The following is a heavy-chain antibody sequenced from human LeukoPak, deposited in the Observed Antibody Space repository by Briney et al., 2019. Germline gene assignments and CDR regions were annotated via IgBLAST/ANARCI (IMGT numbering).Heavy chain of an antibody. D-gene: IGHD2-21*02. CDR3: VREAGYCASVCLKSNWFDP. CDR1: GFTFSSYW. Sequence: GGSLRLSCAASGFTFSSYWMHWVRQAPGKGLLWVSRINSDGSSTSYADSVKGRFTISRDNAKNTLYLQMNSLRDEDTALYYCVREAGYCASVCLKSNWFDPWGQRTLVTVS. CDR2: INSDGSST. J-gene: IGHJ5*02. V-gene: IGHV3-74*01.